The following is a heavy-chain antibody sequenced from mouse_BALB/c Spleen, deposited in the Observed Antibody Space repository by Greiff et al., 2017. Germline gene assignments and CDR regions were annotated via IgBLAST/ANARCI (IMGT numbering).Heavy chain of an antibody. CDR2: IYPGDGDT. CDR3: ARSGGNYAMDY. V-gene: IGHV1-87*01. J-gene: IGHJ4*01. Sequence: VQLVESGAELARPGASVKLSCKASGYTFTSYWMQWVKQRPGQGLEWIGAIYPGDGDTRYTQKFKGKATLTADKSSSTAYMQLSSLASEDSAVYYCARSGGNYAMDYWGQGTSVTVSS. CDR1: GYTFTSYW. D-gene: IGHD2-14*01.